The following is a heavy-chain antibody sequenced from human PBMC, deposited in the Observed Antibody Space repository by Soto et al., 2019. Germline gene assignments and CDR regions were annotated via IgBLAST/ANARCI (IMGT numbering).Heavy chain of an antibody. Sequence: EVQLLESGGGLVQPGGSLRLSCAAYGFTFSSYAMRWVRQAPVKGLEWVSAISGSGGSTYYADSVKGRFTISRDNSKNTLYLQMNSLRAEDTAVYYCARRGSGRYYDYWGQGTLVTVSS. J-gene: IGHJ4*02. V-gene: IGHV3-23*01. CDR3: ARRGSGRYYDY. CDR1: GFTFSSYA. D-gene: IGHD6-19*01. CDR2: ISGSGGST.